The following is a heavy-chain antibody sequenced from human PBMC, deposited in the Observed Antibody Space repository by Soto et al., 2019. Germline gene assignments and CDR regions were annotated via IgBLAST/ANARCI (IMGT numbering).Heavy chain of an antibody. Sequence: EVQLVESGGGLVQPGRSLRLSCAASGFTFDDYAMHWVRQAPGKGLEWVSGISWNSGSIGYADSVKGRFTISRDNAKNSLYLQMNSLRAEYTALYYCAKDMSVEGVRGVMGFDYWGQGTLVTVSS. J-gene: IGHJ4*02. CDR3: AKDMSVEGVRGVMGFDY. CDR1: GFTFDDYA. CDR2: ISWNSGSI. D-gene: IGHD3-10*01. V-gene: IGHV3-9*01.